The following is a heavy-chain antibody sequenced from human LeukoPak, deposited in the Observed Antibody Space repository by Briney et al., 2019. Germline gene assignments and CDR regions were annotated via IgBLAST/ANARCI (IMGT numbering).Heavy chain of an antibody. CDR2: INHSGST. CDR1: GGSFSGYY. V-gene: IGHV4-34*01. CDR3: ARKGRRGPRGWFDP. J-gene: IGHJ5*02. Sequence: SETLSLTCAVYGGSFSGYYWSWIRQPPGKGLEWIGEINHSGSTNYNPSLKSRVTISVDTSKNQFSLKLSSVTAADTAVYYCARKGRRGPRGWFDPWGQGTLVTVSP. D-gene: IGHD1-1*01.